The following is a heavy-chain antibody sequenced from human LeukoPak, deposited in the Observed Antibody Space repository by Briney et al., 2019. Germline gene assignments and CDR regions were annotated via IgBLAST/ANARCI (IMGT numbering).Heavy chain of an antibody. J-gene: IGHJ4*02. CDR1: GFTFSSYA. Sequence: PGGSLRLSCAVSGFTFSSYAMHWVRQAPGKGLEWMSVISYDGSNKYFADSGKGRFTISRDNSKNTLYLQMNSLRAEDTAVYYCARRAGDYSHPYDYWGQGTLVTVSS. CDR3: ARRAGDYSHPYDY. D-gene: IGHD3-22*01. V-gene: IGHV3-30*14. CDR2: ISYDGSNK.